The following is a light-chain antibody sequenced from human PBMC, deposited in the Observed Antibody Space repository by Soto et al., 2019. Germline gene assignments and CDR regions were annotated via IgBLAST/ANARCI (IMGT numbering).Light chain of an antibody. CDR3: QQRSNWPPLYT. J-gene: IGKJ2*01. CDR1: QSVSSY. Sequence: EIVLTQSPATLSLSPGERATLSCRASQSVSSYLAWYQQKPGQAPRLLIYDASNRATGIPARFSGSVSGTDFTLTIRRLEREDFAVYYCQQRSNWPPLYTFGQGTKLEIK. CDR2: DAS. V-gene: IGKV3-11*01.